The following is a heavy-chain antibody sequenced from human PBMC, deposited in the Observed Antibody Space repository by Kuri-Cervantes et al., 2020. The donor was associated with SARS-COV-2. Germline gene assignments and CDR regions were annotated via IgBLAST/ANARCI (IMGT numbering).Heavy chain of an antibody. D-gene: IGHD5-18*01. J-gene: IGHJ5*02. V-gene: IGHV1-69*06. CDR3: ARELIGAAMVYWFDP. CDR2: IISFFGTT. Sequence: SVKVSCKASGGTLNSYAINWVRQAPGQGLEWLGGIISFFGTTNYAQKFQGRVTITADKSTSTAYMELSSLRSEDTAVYYCARELIGAAMVYWFDPWGQGTLVTVSS. CDR1: GGTLNSYA.